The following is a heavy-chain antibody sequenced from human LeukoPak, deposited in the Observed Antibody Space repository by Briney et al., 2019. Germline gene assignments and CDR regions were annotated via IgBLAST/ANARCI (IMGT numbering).Heavy chain of an antibody. Sequence: GGSLRLSCAASGFIFSTDWMTWVRQAPGKGLQWVATIKYDGNEIFYVDSVRGRFTVSRDNAMNSLYLQMNGLTAEDTAVYYCVRESFSRGDFNWGQGTLVSVSS. CDR2: IKYDGNEI. V-gene: IGHV3-7*01. CDR1: GFIFSTDW. D-gene: IGHD7-27*01. J-gene: IGHJ4*02. CDR3: VRESFSRGDFN.